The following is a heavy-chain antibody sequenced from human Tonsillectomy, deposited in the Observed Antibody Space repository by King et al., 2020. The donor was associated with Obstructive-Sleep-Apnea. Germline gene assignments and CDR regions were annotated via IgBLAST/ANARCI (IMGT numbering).Heavy chain of an antibody. J-gene: IGHJ1*01. V-gene: IGHV1-69*01. Sequence: QLVQSGAEVKKPGSSVKVSCKVSGGTFSSHAISWVRQAPGEGLEWMGGIIPISGKVDYAQKFQDRVTITADGLTSTVYMELNSLRSGDTAVYFCARPSVAGTGYFQNWARAPWSPSPQ. CDR2: IIPISGKV. D-gene: IGHD6-19*01. CDR1: GGTFSSHA. CDR3: ARPSVAGTGYFQN.